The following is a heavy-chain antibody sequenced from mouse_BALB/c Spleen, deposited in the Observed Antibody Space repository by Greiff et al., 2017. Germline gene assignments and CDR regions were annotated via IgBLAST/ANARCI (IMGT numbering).Heavy chain of an antibody. CDR2: IWSGGST. CDR1: GFSLTSYG. CDR3: ARNSLLRLQNAMDY. Sequence: VQLQESGPGLVQPSQSLSITCTVSGFSLTSYGVHWVRQSPGKGLEWLGVIWSGGSTDYNAAFISRLSISKDNSKSQVFFKMNSLQANDTAIYYCARNSLLRLQNAMDYWGQGTSVTVSS. D-gene: IGHD1-2*01. J-gene: IGHJ4*01. V-gene: IGHV2-2*02.